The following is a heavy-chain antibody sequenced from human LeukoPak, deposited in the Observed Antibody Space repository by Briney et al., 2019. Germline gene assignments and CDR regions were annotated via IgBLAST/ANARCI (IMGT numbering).Heavy chain of an antibody. Sequence: QSGGSLRLSCAASGFTFSSYAMSWVRQAPGKGLEWVSAISGSGGSTYYADSVKGRFTISRDNSKNTLYLQMNSLRAEDTAVYYCAKDGTRYCSGGSCYSTPYWGQGTLVTVSS. J-gene: IGHJ4*02. CDR2: ISGSGGST. CDR1: GFTFSSYA. CDR3: AKDGTRYCSGGSCYSTPY. D-gene: IGHD2-15*01. V-gene: IGHV3-23*01.